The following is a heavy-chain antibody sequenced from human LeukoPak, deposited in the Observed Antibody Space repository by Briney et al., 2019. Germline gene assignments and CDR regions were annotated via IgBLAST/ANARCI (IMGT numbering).Heavy chain of an antibody. V-gene: IGHV1-3*04. CDR1: GYNFPSYT. D-gene: IGHD3-10*01. CDR2: INSDNGNT. CDR3: ARSSSGTYHY. Sequence: ASVKVSCKTSGYNFPSYTMHWLRQAPGQSPEWMGSINSDNGNTKYSEKFQDRVTFTRDTSASSAYMELSSLRSEDTAVYYCARSSSGTYHYWGQGTLVTVSS. J-gene: IGHJ4*02.